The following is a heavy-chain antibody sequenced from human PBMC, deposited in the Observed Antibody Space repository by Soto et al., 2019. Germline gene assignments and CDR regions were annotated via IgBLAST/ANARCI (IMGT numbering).Heavy chain of an antibody. CDR3: AKDLGPLRLLDYYFYGVDV. V-gene: IGHV3-53*02. CDR2: IESGGST. D-gene: IGHD2-15*01. Sequence: EVQLVETGGGVIQRGGSLRLSCNASGFTVNSSYMSWVRQAPGMGLEWVAVIESGGSTHYADSVKGRFTISRDNSKNMIYLQLDTLRADDTAVYYCAKDLGPLRLLDYYFYGVDVCGQGTTVTVSS. CDR1: GFTVNSSY. J-gene: IGHJ6*02.